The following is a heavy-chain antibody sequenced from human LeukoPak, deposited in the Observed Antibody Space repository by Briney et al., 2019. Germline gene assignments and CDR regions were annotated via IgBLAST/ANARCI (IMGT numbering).Heavy chain of an antibody. CDR1: GGSISSYY. CDR3: ARDLVDIVATDQAFDI. J-gene: IGHJ3*02. CDR2: IYTSGST. Sequence: SETLSLTYTVSGGSISSYYWSWIRQPAGKGLEWIGRIYTSGSTNYNPSLKSRVTMSVDTSKNQFSLKLSSVTAADTAVYYCARDLVDIVATDQAFDIWGQGTMVTVSS. V-gene: IGHV4-4*07. D-gene: IGHD5-12*01.